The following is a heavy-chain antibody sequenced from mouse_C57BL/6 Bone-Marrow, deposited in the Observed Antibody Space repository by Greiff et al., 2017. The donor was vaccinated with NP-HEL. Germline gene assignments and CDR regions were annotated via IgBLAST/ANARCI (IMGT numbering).Heavy chain of an antibody. D-gene: IGHD2-4*01. CDR3: ARYYDYDGHYFDY. Sequence: EVKLMESGGGLVQPGGSLSLSCAASGFTFTDYYMSWVRQPPGKALEWLGFIRNKANGYTTEYSASVQGRFTISRDNSQSILYLQMNALRAEDSATYYCARYYDYDGHYFDYWGQGTTLTVSS. CDR1: GFTFTDYY. V-gene: IGHV7-3*01. J-gene: IGHJ2*01. CDR2: IRNKANGYTT.